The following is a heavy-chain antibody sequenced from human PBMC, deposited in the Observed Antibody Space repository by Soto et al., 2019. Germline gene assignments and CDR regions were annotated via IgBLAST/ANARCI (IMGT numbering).Heavy chain of an antibody. V-gene: IGHV3-30-3*01. Sequence: QVQLVESGGGVVQPGRSLRLSCAASGFTFSSDAMHWVRQALGKGLEWVAVISYDGSKKYYADSVKGRFTISRDNSKNTLYLRMNSLRAEDTAVYYCAGAYAAIAPGDYWGHGTLVTVSS. CDR3: AGAYAAIAPGDY. CDR1: GFTFSSDA. J-gene: IGHJ4*01. CDR2: ISYDGSKK. D-gene: IGHD2-2*01.